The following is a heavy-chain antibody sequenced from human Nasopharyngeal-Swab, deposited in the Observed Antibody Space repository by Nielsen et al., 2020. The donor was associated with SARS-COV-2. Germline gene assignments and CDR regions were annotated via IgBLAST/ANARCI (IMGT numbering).Heavy chain of an antibody. CDR2: ISGSGGST. CDR1: GFTFSSYA. CDR3: AKAVAPSSS. D-gene: IGHD6-6*01. V-gene: IGHV3-23*01. Sequence: GESLKISCAASGFTFSSYAMSWVRQAPGKGLEWVSAISGSGGSTYYADSVKGRLTISRDNSKNTLYLQMNSLRAEDTAVYYCAKAVAPSSSWGQGTLVTASS. J-gene: IGHJ5*02.